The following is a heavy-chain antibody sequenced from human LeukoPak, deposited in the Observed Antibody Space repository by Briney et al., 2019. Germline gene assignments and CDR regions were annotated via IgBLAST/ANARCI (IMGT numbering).Heavy chain of an antibody. CDR1: GFTFNNYW. D-gene: IGHD1-1*01. V-gene: IGHV3-49*04. CDR2: IRSKAYGETA. J-gene: IGHJ4*02. Sequence: GGSLRLSCAASGFTFNNYWMSWVRQAPGKGLEWVGFIRSKAYGETADYAASVKGRFTISRDDSKAIAYLQMNSLKTEDTAVYHCTRDRGAYNLYDYWGQGTLVTVSS. CDR3: TRDRGAYNLYDY.